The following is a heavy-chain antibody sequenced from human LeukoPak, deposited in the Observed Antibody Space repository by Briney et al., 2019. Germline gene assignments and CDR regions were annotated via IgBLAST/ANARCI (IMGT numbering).Heavy chain of an antibody. CDR3: ARVRLHRSERNLDAFEN. J-gene: IGHJ3*02. D-gene: IGHD1-14*01. CDR2: IYSGGST. V-gene: IGHV3-53*01. CDR1: GCTVSSNY. Sequence: PGGSLRLSCAASGCTVSSNYMSWVRQAPGKGLEWVSSIYSGGSTYYADSVKGRFTISRDNSKNTVYLQMNSLRAEDTAVYFCARVRLHRSERNLDAFENWGQGTMVTVSS.